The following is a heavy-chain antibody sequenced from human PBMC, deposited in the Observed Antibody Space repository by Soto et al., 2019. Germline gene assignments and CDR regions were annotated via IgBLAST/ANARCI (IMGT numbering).Heavy chain of an antibody. V-gene: IGHV3-30*03. CDR3: ASAKVGFCSGGSCYSNEYHYYALDV. J-gene: IGHJ6*02. Sequence: PGGSLRLSCAASGFTFSNYGMHWVRQAPGKGLEWVALISYDGSNKYYADSVKGRFTISRDNSKNTLYLQMNSLRAEDTAVYYCASAKVGFCSGGSCYSNEYHYYALDVWGQGTTVTVSS. D-gene: IGHD2-15*01. CDR2: ISYDGSNK. CDR1: GFTFSNYG.